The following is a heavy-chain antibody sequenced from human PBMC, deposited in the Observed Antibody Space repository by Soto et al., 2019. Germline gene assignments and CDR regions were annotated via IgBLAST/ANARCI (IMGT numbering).Heavy chain of an antibody. J-gene: IGHJ4*02. CDR3: XXXXRGXSELRDY. V-gene: IGHV3-21*01. CDR2: ISCSTGFI. D-gene: IGHD1-1*01. CDR1: GFTFSSYT. Sequence: EVQLVESGGGLVKPGGSLRLSCSASGFTFSSYTMNWVXRAPGKGVEGFSSISCSTGFIYYADSVKGRFTISRDNAKXXXXXXXXXXXXXXXXXXXXXXXXRGXSELRDYWGQGTRVTVSS.